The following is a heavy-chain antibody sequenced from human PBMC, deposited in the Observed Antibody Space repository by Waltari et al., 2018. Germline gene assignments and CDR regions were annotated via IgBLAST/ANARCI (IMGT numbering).Heavy chain of an antibody. CDR2: IWYDGSNK. CDR1: GFTFSSYG. CDR3: ARVIVGVTPRFDY. J-gene: IGHJ4*02. D-gene: IGHD1-26*01. V-gene: IGHV3-33*01. Sequence: QVQLVESGGGVVQPGRSLRLSCAASGFTFSSYGMHWVRQAPGKGLEWVAVIWYDGSNKYYADSVKGRFTISRDNSKNTLYLQMNSLRAEDTAVYYCARVIVGVTPRFDYWGQGTLVTVSS.